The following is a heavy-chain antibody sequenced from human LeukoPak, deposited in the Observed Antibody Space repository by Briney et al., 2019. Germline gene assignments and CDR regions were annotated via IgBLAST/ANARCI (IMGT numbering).Heavy chain of an antibody. Sequence: ASVKVSCKASGYTFTSYGISWVRQAPGQGLEWMGWISAYNGNTNYAQKLQGRVTMTTDTSTSTAYMELRSLRSDDSAVYHCARDRGGNFIVGATPPMYYWGQGTLVTVSS. CDR3: ARDRGGNFIVGATPPMYY. CDR1: GYTFTSYG. J-gene: IGHJ4*02. V-gene: IGHV1-18*01. CDR2: ISAYNGNT. D-gene: IGHD1-26*01.